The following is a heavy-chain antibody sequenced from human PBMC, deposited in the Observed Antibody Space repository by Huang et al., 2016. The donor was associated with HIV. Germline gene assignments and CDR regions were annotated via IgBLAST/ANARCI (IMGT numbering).Heavy chain of an antibody. CDR3: ATGPRGSGSFN. CDR1: GGTFSRYV. J-gene: IGHJ4*02. Sequence: QVQLVQSGAEVKKPGSSVKVSCKASGGTFSRYVISWVRQAPGQGLEWMGESTPIFDKTNYAQKFQGRVTSIADESTRTAYMEMSSLRPEDTATYYCATGPRGSGSFNWGQGTLVIVSS. D-gene: IGHD1-26*01. V-gene: IGHV1-69*01. CDR2: STPIFDKT.